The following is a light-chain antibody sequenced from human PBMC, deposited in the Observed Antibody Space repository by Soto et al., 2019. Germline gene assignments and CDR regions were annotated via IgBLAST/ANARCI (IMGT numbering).Light chain of an antibody. V-gene: IGKV3-15*01. J-gene: IGKJ5*01. Sequence: EIVMTQSPATLSVSPGERATLSCRASQTFSSNLAWYQQKPGQAPRLLIYDASTRATDIPARFSGGGSGTEFTLTISSLQAEDFAVYYCQQYHNWPPTTFGQGTRLEI. CDR2: DAS. CDR3: QQYHNWPPTT. CDR1: QTFSSN.